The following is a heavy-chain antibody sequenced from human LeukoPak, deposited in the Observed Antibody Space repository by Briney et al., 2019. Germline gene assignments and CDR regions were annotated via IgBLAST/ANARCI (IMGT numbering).Heavy chain of an antibody. CDR3: ARGAPDLDY. J-gene: IGHJ4*02. V-gene: IGHV6-1*01. CDR2: TYYRSKWYN. CDR1: GDSVSSNSAA. D-gene: IGHD1-14*01. Sequence: SQTLSLTCAISGDSVSSNSAAWNWIRQPPSSGLEWLGRTYYRSKWYNDYAVSVKSRITISPDTSKNQFSLQLNSVTPEDTAVYYCARGAPDLDYWGQGTLVTVSP.